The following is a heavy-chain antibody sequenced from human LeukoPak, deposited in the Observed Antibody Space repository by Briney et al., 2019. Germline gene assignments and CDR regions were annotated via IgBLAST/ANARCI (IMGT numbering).Heavy chain of an antibody. CDR1: GFTFSSFE. J-gene: IGHJ4*02. D-gene: IGHD5-24*01. CDR3: AKDDGWVQYAN. Sequence: GGSLRLSCAASGFTFSSFEMKWVRQAPGKGLEWVSYISSGGSTIYYADSVRGRFTISRDNSKNTLYLQMNSLRVEDTAVYYCAKDDGWVQYANWGQGTLVTVSS. V-gene: IGHV3-48*03. CDR2: ISSGGSTI.